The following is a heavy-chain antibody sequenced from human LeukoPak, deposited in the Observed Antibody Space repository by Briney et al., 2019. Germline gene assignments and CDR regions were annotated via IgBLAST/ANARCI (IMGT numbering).Heavy chain of an antibody. CDR2: ISPIFGTA. CDR1: GGTFSSYA. J-gene: IGHJ4*02. D-gene: IGHD3-16*02. CDR3: ADLTYDYVWGSYRYRFDY. V-gene: IGHV1-69*06. Sequence: SVKVSCKASGGTFSSYAISWVRQAPGEGLEWLGGISPIFGTANYAQKFQGRVTITADKSTSTAFMELTSLRSEDTAVYYCADLTYDYVWGSYRYRFDYWGQGTLVTVSS.